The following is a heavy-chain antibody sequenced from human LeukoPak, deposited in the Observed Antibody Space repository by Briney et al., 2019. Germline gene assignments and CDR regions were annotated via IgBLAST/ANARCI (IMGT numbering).Heavy chain of an antibody. J-gene: IGHJ4*02. CDR2: ISPRGGGT. V-gene: IGHV3-23*01. D-gene: IGHD7-27*01. CDR3: ARDLAWGAFDY. Sequence: GGSLRLSCAASGFTFSSYGMSWVRQAPGKGLEWVSGISPRGGGTYYADSVKGRFTISRDDSKSTLSLQMNSLRVEDTAVYYCARDLAWGAFDYWGQGTLVSVS. CDR1: GFTFSSYG.